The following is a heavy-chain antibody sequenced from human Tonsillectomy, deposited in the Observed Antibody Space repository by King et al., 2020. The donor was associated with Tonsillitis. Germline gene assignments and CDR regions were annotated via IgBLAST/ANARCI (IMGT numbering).Heavy chain of an antibody. V-gene: IGHV3-73*02. CDR2: IRIKPNNYAA. CDR1: GFPFSDST. D-gene: IGHD3/OR15-3a*01. J-gene: IGHJ3*02. CDR3: ARRGLGSDAFDI. Sequence: VQLVESGGDLVQPGGSLKLSCAASGFPFSDSTIHWVRQASGKGLEWVGRIRIKPNNYAAVYAASGKGRFTISRDDSQITAYLPMNSLKTEDTAVYYCARRGLGSDAFDIWGHGTMVTVSS.